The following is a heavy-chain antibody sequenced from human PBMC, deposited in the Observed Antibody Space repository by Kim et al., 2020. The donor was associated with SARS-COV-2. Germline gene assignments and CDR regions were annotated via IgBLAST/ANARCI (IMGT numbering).Heavy chain of an antibody. Sequence: AHSVQGRFTISRDNSKNTLYLQMNSLRAEDTAVYYCAKTPDIVVVTMFFDYWGQGTLVTVSS. CDR3: AKTPDIVVVTMFFDY. D-gene: IGHD2-2*01. J-gene: IGHJ4*02. V-gene: IGHV3-23*01.